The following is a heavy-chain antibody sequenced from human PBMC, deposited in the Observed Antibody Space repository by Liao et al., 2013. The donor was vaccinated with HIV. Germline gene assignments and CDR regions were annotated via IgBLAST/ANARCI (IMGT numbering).Heavy chain of an antibody. CDR2: IYSSGST. CDR1: GGSISSGSHY. D-gene: IGHD1-26*01. J-gene: IGHJ3*02. CDR3: AGSAVGATRAFDI. V-gene: IGHV4-61*02. Sequence: QVQLQESGPGLVKPSQTLSLTCTVSGGSISSGSHYWSWIRLPAGKGLEWIGRIYSSGSTNYNPSLKSRVTISVDTSKNQFSPKLSSVTAADTAVYYCAGSAVGATRAFDIWGQGTNGHRLF.